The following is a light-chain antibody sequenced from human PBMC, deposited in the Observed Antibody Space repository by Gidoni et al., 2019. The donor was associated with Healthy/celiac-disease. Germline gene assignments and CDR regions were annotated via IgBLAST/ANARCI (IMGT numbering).Light chain of an antibody. Sequence: IHMTPSPSTLSASVGDRVTITCRASQSISSWLAWYQQKPGKAPKLLIYKASSLESGVPSRFSGSGAGTEFTLTSSSLQPDDFATYYGQQYNSYPWTFGQGTKVEIK. CDR1: QSISSW. J-gene: IGKJ1*01. CDR3: QQYNSYPWT. CDR2: KAS. V-gene: IGKV1-5*03.